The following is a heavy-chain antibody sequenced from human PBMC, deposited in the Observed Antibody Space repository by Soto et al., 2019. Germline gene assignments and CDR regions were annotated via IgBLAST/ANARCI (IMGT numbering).Heavy chain of an antibody. J-gene: IGHJ4*02. V-gene: IGHV3-7*01. D-gene: IGHD6-6*01. CDR3: ARERGRGGSSIGASRFDY. CDR2: VNQDGSEK. Sequence: EVQLVESGGGLVQPGGSLRLSCAASGFTFSSYWMSWVRQAPGKGLEWVAKVNQDGSEKYYVDSVKGRFTISRDNAKNSLYLQMNSLRAEDTAVYYCARERGRGGSSIGASRFDYWGQGTLVTVSS. CDR1: GFTFSSYW.